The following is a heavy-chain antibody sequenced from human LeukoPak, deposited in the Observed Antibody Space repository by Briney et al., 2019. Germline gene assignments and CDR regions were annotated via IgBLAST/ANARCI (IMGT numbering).Heavy chain of an antibody. CDR3: ATDSEGTISPGTFNI. V-gene: IGHV1-69*13. CDR1: GGTFSSYA. J-gene: IGHJ3*02. CDR2: IIPIFGTA. Sequence: ASVKVSCKASGGTFSSYAISWVRQAPGQGLEWMGGIIPIFGTANYAQKFQGRVTITADESTSTAYMELSSLRSEDTAVYYCATDSEGTISPGTFNIWGQGTMVTVSS. D-gene: IGHD1-1*01.